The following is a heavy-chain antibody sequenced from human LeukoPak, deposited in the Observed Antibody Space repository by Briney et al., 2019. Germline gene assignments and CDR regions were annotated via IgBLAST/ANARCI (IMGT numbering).Heavy chain of an antibody. CDR3: ARVSFWSGYQTFDY. V-gene: IGHV3-21*01. Sequence: GGSLRLSCAASGFTFSSYSMNWVRQAPGKGLEWVSSISSSSSYIYYADSVKGRFTISRDNAKNSLYLQMNSLRAEDTAVYYCARVSFWSGYQTFDYWGQGTLVTVSS. J-gene: IGHJ4*02. D-gene: IGHD3-3*01. CDR1: GFTFSSYS. CDR2: ISSSSSYI.